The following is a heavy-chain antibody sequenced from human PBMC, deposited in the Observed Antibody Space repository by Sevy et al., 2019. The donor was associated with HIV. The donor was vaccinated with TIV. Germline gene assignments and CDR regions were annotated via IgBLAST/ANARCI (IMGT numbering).Heavy chain of an antibody. V-gene: IGHV3-7*01. CDR1: GFTFSKYW. D-gene: IGHD4-17*01. CDR3: ARVIDYGELGNWFDP. CDR2: IKPDGSDK. Sequence: GGSLRLSCAASGFTFSKYWMSWVRQAPGKGLEWVANIKPDGSDKYYVGSLKGRFTIYRDNAKNSLYPEMNNLGAEDTAVYYCARVIDYGELGNWFDPWGQGTLVTVSS. J-gene: IGHJ5*02.